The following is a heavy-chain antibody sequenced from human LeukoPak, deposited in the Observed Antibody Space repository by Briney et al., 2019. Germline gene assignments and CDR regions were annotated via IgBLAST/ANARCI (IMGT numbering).Heavy chain of an antibody. CDR3: AKAAYCGGDCYSVGFDY. J-gene: IGHJ4*02. V-gene: IGHV3-23*01. CDR1: GFTFSSYG. D-gene: IGHD2-21*02. CDR2: ISGSGGST. Sequence: PGGSLRLSCAASGFTFSSYGMSWVRQAPGKGLEWVSAISGSGGSTYYADSVKGRFTISRDNSKNTLYLQMNSLRAEDTAVYYCAKAAYCGGDCYSVGFDYWGQGTLVTVSS.